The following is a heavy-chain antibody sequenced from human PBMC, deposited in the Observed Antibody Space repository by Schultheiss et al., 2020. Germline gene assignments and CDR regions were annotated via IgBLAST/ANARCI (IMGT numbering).Heavy chain of an antibody. CDR3: ARGVPAAMRYYYYYMDV. J-gene: IGHJ6*03. V-gene: IGHV1-18*01. Sequence: ASVKVSCKASGYTFTSYGISWVRQAPGQGLEWMGWISAYNGNTNYAQKLQGRVTMTTDTSTSTAYMELRSLRSDDTAVYYCARGVPAAMRYYYYYMDVWGKGTTVNVSS. D-gene: IGHD2-2*01. CDR2: ISAYNGNT. CDR1: GYTFTSYG.